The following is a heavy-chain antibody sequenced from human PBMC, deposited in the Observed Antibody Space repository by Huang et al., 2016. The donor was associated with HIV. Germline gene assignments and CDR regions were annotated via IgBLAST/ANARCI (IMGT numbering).Heavy chain of an antibody. V-gene: IGHV4-39*01. J-gene: IGHJ6*03. CDR1: GGSIRSSDYH. CDR2: IYYKGST. CDR3: ARHREGPVAYYSGWGSHLNYMDV. D-gene: IGHD3-10*01. Sequence: QLLLQESGPGLVKPSEALALTCAVSGGSIRSSDYHWGWIRQPPGKGLEWIGRIYYKGSTHYSPYLKRRVTIAVDTSKNLFFLNLTSMTAADTAVYYCARHREGPVAYYSGWGSHLNYMDVWGRGRTVVVSS.